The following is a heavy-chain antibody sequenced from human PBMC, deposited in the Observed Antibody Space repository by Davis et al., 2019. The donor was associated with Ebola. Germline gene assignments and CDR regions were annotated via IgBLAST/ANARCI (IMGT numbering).Heavy chain of an antibody. J-gene: IGHJ4*02. CDR2: ISYDGSNK. D-gene: IGHD3-10*01. CDR1: GFSFGDYA. Sequence: GESLKISCAASGFSFGDYAMHWVRQAPGKGLEWVAVISYDGSNKYYADSVKGRFTISRDNSKNTLYLQMNSLRAEDTAVYYCAKATMFDYWGQGTLVTVSS. CDR3: AKATMFDY. V-gene: IGHV3-30*18.